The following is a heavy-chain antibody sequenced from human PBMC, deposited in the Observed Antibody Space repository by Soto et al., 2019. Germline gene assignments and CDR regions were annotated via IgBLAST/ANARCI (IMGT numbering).Heavy chain of an antibody. V-gene: IGHV3-48*01. J-gene: IGHJ4*02. D-gene: IGHD3-10*01. Sequence: EVQLVESGGGLVQPGGSLRLSCAASGFSISDCSMNWVRRAPGKALEWISYISTNNDAIYYADSVKGRFTISRDNAKNSLYLQMNSLRAEDTALYYCASVLGSRRSGSYPSYWGQGTLVTVSS. CDR1: GFSISDCS. CDR2: ISTNNDAI. CDR3: ASVLGSRRSGSYPSY.